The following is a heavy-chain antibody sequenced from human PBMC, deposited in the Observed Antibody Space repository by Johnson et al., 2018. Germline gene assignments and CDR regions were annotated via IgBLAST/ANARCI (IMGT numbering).Heavy chain of an antibody. Sequence: EVQLLESGGGLVQPGGSLRLSCAASGFTFSTFAMTWVRQAPGTGLEWVSTISGSGFTTLYADSVKGRFTLSRDNSKTTLSLQMNILRADDPAVYYCAKGGVVEADSMDAFDIWGQGTLVTVSS. CDR1: GFTFSTFA. J-gene: IGHJ3*02. CDR3: AKGGVVEADSMDAFDI. CDR2: ISGSGFTT. D-gene: IGHD2-15*01. V-gene: IGHV3-23*01.